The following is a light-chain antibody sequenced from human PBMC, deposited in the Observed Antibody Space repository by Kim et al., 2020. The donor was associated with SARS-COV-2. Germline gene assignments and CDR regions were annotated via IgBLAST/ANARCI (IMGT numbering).Light chain of an antibody. CDR3: KQYYLWPRT. CDR1: QRINNN. J-gene: IGKJ4*02. V-gene: IGKV3-15*01. CDR2: GAS. Sequence: EIVMTQSPAALSVSPGEGVTLSCRASQRINNNLAWYHQKPGQAPRLVIYGASTRATGIPARFSGSGSGTEFTLTISSLQPEDSAVYYGKQYYLWPRTFGVGTKVDIK.